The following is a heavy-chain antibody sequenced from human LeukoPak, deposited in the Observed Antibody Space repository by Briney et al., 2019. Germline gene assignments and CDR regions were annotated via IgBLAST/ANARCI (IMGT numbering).Heavy chain of an antibody. CDR3: AKGGHHFNPFYN. CDR1: GVTFSTSP. Sequence: GGSLRLSCAVSGVTFSTSPMAWVRQAPGKGLEWVSSIHAGGSDPFSADSVQGRCIISRDNSKNTLSLQLSNLRAEDTAIYFCAKGGHHFNPFYNWGQGTLVTVSS. V-gene: IGHV3-23*01. J-gene: IGHJ4*02. CDR2: IHAGGSDP.